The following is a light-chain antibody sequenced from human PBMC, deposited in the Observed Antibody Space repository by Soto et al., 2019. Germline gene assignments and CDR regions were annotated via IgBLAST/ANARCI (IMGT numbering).Light chain of an antibody. V-gene: IGKV3-20*01. CDR1: QSVSSS. J-gene: IGKJ1*01. CDR2: GAS. Sequence: EIVLTQSPGTLSLSPGERATLSCRASQSVSSSLAWYQQKPGQAPRLLIYGASSRATGIPARFSGSGSGTAFTLIISSLESEEFEVDYCQQYAVSTRTFGHGTTVEVK. CDR3: QQYAVSTRT.